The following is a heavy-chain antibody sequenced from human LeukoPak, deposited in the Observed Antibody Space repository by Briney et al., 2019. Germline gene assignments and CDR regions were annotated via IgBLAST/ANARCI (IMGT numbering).Heavy chain of an antibody. Sequence: ASVKVSCKASGYTFSSYGITWVRQAPGQGLEWMGWISAHNGNTNYAQNLQGRVTMTTDTSTSTAYMELRSLRSDDMAVYYCARGHSAIFGVVTSDYWGQGTLVTVSS. CDR3: ARGHSAIFGVVTSDY. CDR1: GYTFSSYG. CDR2: ISAHNGNT. J-gene: IGHJ4*02. V-gene: IGHV1-18*03. D-gene: IGHD3-3*01.